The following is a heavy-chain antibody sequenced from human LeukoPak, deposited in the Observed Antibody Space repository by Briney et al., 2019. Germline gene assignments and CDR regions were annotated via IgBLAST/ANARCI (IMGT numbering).Heavy chain of an antibody. Sequence: PGGSLRLSCAASGFTFSSYAMSWVRQAPGKGLEWVSAISGSGGSTYYADSVKGRFTISRDNSKNTLYLQMNSLRAEDTAVYYCAKDGSTGIAVAGLFDYWGQGTLVTVSS. D-gene: IGHD6-19*01. CDR3: AKDGSTGIAVAGLFDY. CDR2: ISGSGGST. J-gene: IGHJ4*02. CDR1: GFTFSSYA. V-gene: IGHV3-23*01.